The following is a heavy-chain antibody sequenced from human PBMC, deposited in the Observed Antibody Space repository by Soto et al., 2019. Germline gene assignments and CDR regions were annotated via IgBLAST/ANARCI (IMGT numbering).Heavy chain of an antibody. D-gene: IGHD6-19*01. J-gene: IGHJ4*02. Sequence: KGLEWVSAISGSGGSTYYADSVKGRFTISRDNSKNTLYLQMNSLRAEDTAVYYCAKKRSGSGWYYFDYWGQGTLVTVSS. V-gene: IGHV3-23*01. CDR2: ISGSGGST. CDR3: AKKRSGSGWYYFDY.